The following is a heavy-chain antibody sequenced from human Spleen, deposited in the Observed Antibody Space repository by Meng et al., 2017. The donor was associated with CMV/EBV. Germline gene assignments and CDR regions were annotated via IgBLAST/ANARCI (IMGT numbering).Heavy chain of an antibody. J-gene: IGHJ4*02. CDR3: ARDNDY. CDR1: GFTFSAYG. CDR2: ISHDGSNI. Sequence: GESLKISCAASGFTFSAYGMHWFRQAPGKGLEWVAVISHDGSNIHYADSVRGRFSISRDNSKNTLYLQLDSLRPEDTGVFCCARDNDYWGQGTLVTVSS. V-gene: IGHV3-30*12.